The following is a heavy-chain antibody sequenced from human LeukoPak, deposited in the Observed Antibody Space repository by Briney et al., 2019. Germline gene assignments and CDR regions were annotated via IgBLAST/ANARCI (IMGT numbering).Heavy chain of an antibody. J-gene: IGHJ6*03. V-gene: IGHV3-48*04. CDR2: ISSSSSTI. Sequence: PGGSLRLSCAASGFTFSSYSMNWVRQAPGKGLEWVSYISSSSSTIYYADSVKGRFTISRDNAKNSLYLQMNSLRAEDTAVYYCASGPYTGYYYMDVWGKGTMVTVSS. CDR3: ASGPYTGYYYMDV. CDR1: GFTFSSYS. D-gene: IGHD1-14*01.